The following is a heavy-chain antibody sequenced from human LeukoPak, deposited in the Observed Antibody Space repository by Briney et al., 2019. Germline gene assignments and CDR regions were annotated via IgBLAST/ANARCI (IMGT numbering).Heavy chain of an antibody. V-gene: IGHV3-48*03. J-gene: IGHJ4*02. CDR3: AGYDFWSGYHTFDY. D-gene: IGHD3-3*01. CDR1: GFTFSSYE. CDR2: ISSSGSTI. Sequence: GGSLRLSCAASGFTFSSYEMNWVRQAPGKGLEWVSYISSSGSTIYYADSVKGRFTISRDNAKSSLYLQMNSLRAEDTAVYYCAGYDFWSGYHTFDYWGQGTLVTVSS.